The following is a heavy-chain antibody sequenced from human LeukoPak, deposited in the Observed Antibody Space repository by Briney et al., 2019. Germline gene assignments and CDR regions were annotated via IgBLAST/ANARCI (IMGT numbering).Heavy chain of an antibody. V-gene: IGHV1-24*01. J-gene: IGHJ1*01. CDR1: GYTFTSYY. CDR3: AAGYSSGWFAEYFHS. CDR2: FDPEDGRP. D-gene: IGHD6-19*01. Sequence: ASVKVSCKASGYTFTSYYMHWVRQAPGSGLEWMGGFDPEDGRPVYAQKFQGRVTLTEDTSTETAYMELSSLRSEDTAVYFCAAGYSSGWFAEYFHSWGQGTLVTVSS.